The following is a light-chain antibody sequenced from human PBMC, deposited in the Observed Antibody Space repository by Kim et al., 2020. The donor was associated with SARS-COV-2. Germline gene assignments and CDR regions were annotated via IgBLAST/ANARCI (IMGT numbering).Light chain of an antibody. Sequence: GSKNVHWYQQKPGQAPVLVIYRDNDRPSGTPERFSGSNSGNTATLTISRAQAGDEADYYCQVWDSNTYVFGTGTKVTVL. CDR2: RDN. V-gene: IGLV3-9*01. CDR3: QVWDSNTYV. J-gene: IGLJ1*01. CDR1: GSKN.